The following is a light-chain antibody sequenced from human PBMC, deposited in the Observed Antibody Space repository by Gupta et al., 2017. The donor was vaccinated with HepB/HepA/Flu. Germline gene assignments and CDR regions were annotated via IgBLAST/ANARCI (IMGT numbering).Light chain of an antibody. J-gene: IGKJ1*01. CDR1: QSISSY. V-gene: IGKV1-39*01. CDR2: DAS. Sequence: DIQMTQSPSSLSVSVGDRVTITCRTSQSISSYLNWYQQKPGTAPKLLIYDASRLQSGVPSRFSGSGSGTDFTLTISSLQPEDYATYYCQQSYSTPRTFGQGTKVEIK. CDR3: QQSYSTPRT.